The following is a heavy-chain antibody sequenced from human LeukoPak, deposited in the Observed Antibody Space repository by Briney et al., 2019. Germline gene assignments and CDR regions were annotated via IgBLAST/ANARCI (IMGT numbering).Heavy chain of an antibody. CDR3: ARNFGSGWYIDY. D-gene: IGHD6-19*01. CDR1: GYTFTGYY. Sequence: ASVKVSCKASGYTFTGYYMHWVRQAPGQGLEWMGWIYPNSGGTNYAQKFQGRVTMTGDTSISTAYMELSRQRSDDTAVYYCARNFGSGWYIDYWGQGTLVTVSS. CDR2: IYPNSGGT. V-gene: IGHV1-2*02. J-gene: IGHJ4*02.